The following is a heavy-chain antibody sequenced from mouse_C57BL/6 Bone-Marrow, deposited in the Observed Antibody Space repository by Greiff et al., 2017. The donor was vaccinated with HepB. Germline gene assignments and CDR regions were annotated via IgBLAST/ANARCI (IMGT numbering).Heavy chain of an antibody. J-gene: IGHJ3*01. CDR2: INPNNGGT. V-gene: IGHV1-26*01. CDR1: GYTFTDYY. CDR3: ARVGLGAWFAY. Sequence: EVQLQQSGPELVKPGASVKISCKASGYTFTDYYMNWVKQSHGKSLEWIGDINPNNGGTSYNQKFKGKATLTVDKSSSTAYMELRSLTSDDSAVYYCARVGLGAWFAYWGQGTLVTVSA. D-gene: IGHD2-4*01.